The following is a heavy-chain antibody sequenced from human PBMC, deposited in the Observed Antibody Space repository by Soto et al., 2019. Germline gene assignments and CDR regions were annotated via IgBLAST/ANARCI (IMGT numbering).Heavy chain of an antibody. J-gene: IGHJ3*02. V-gene: IGHV4-34*01. CDR3: AGETSDYDFLAAPTTFDI. D-gene: IGHD3-9*01. CDR2: INHSGSA. CDR1: GGSFSGYY. Sequence: QVQLQQWGAGLLKPSETLSLNCGVSGGSFSGYYWSWIRQPPGKGLEWIGEINHSGSADYNPSLKSRVTISVDTSKTQISLKLSSVTAADSGVYHCAGETSDYDFLAAPTTFDIWGQGTMVSVSS.